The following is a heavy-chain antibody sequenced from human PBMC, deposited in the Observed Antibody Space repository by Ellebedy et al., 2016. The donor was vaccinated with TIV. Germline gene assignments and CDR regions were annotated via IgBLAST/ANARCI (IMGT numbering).Heavy chain of an antibody. CDR2: IYSGGST. CDR1: GFTVSSNY. J-gene: IGHJ4*02. V-gene: IGHV3-53*01. CDR3: ARGWDSSGWPDY. Sequence: GESLKISXAASGFTVSSNYMSWVRQAPGKGLEWVSVIYSGGSTYYADSVKGRFTISRDNSKNTLYLQMNSLRAEDTAVYYCARGWDSSGWPDYWGQGTLVTVSS. D-gene: IGHD6-19*01.